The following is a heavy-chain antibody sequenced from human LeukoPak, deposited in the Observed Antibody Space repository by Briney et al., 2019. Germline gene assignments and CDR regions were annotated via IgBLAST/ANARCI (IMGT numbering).Heavy chain of an antibody. D-gene: IGHD2-21*02. Sequence: GGSLRLSCAASGFTFSSYWMSWVRQAPGKGLEWVGNINQDASEINYVDSVRGRFTISRDNAKNSLHLQMNSLRAEDTAVYYCATDRDNSDWQKRFDSWGQGTLVTVSS. CDR2: INQDASEI. V-gene: IGHV3-7*01. CDR3: ATDRDNSDWQKRFDS. CDR1: GFTFSSYW. J-gene: IGHJ4*02.